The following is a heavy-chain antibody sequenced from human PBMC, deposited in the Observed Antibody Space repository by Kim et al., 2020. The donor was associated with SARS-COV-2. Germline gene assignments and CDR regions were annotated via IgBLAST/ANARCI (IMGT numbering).Heavy chain of an antibody. D-gene: IGHD3-16*01. CDR2: IDCGNGNT. Sequence: GGIDCGNGNTIYSQKFQGRVTFTTDTSASTAYMELSFLRSEDSAVYYCLGGFYFDYWGQGTLVTVSS. V-gene: IGHV1-3*01. CDR3: LGGFYFDY. J-gene: IGHJ4*02.